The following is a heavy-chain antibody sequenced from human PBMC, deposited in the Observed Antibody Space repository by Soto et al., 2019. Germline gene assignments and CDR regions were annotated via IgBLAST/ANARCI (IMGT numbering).Heavy chain of an antibody. CDR2: ISGYNGNT. Sequence: QVQLVQSGAEVRKPGASVKVSCKPSGYTFTTYHVTWVRQAPGQGLEWMGRISGYNGNTNYAQRLQGRVTMTTDTSTSTAYMELRSLRSDDTAVYYCARERHVYDRSLDYWGQGTLVTVSS. CDR3: ARERHVYDRSLDY. D-gene: IGHD3-16*01. J-gene: IGHJ4*02. CDR1: GYTFTTYH. V-gene: IGHV1-18*04.